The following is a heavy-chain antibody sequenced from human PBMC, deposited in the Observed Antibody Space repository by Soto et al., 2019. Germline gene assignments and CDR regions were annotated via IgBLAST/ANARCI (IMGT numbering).Heavy chain of an antibody. CDR1: GFTFSSQS. Sequence: GGSLRLSCAASGFTFSSQSMNWVRQAPGKGLEWVSFISDRSTKIFYADSVKGRFTISRDDAKNSGYLQMNSLTDEDTAVYYCATDVTLEWSDYPYFFDNWGQGTLVTVSS. CDR3: ATDVTLEWSDYPYFFDN. J-gene: IGHJ4*02. D-gene: IGHD3-3*01. CDR2: ISDRSTKI. V-gene: IGHV3-48*02.